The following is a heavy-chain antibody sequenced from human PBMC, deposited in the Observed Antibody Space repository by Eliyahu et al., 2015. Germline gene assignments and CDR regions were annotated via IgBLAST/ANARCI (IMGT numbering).Heavy chain of an antibody. D-gene: IGHD2-2*01. Sequence: QLQLQESGPGLVKPSETLSLTCTXSGYSISPSRYYWAWIRQSPGKGLAWFASLXNRGGTYYRXSLKSRXTIXIXRSKNQFSLRLSSASAADTAVYFCARLFPSSYPKSDRYFDYWGQGTLVTVSS. CDR1: GYSISPSRYY. CDR2: LXNRGGT. V-gene: IGHV4-39*01. J-gene: IGHJ4*02. CDR3: ARLFPSSYPKSDRYFDY.